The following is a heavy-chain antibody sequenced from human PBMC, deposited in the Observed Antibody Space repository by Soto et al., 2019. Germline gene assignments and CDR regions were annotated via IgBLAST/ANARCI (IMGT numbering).Heavy chain of an antibody. CDR3: AKDGPPYSSGWTDY. CDR2: ISYDGSNK. J-gene: IGHJ4*02. Sequence: QVQLVESGGGVVQPGRSLRLSCAASGFTFSSYGMHWVRQAPGKGLEWVAVISYDGSNKYYADSVKGRFTISRDNSKNTLYLQMNSLRAEDTAVYYCAKDGPPYSSGWTDYWGQGTLVTVSS. D-gene: IGHD6-19*01. CDR1: GFTFSSYG. V-gene: IGHV3-30*18.